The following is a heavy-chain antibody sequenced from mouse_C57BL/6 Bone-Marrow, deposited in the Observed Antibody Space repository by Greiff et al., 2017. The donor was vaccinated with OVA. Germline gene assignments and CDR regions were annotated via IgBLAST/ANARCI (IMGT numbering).Heavy chain of an antibody. CDR1: GYSITSGYY. CDR3: ARDGNLAWFAY. J-gene: IGHJ3*01. CDR2: ISYDGSN. Sequence: EVKVEESGPGLVKPSQSLSLTCSVTGYSITSGYYWNWIRQFPGNKLEWMGYISYDGSNNYNPTLKNRISITRDTSKNQFFLQLNSVTTEDTATYYCARDGNLAWFAYWGQGTLVTVSA. V-gene: IGHV3-6*01. D-gene: IGHD2-1*01.